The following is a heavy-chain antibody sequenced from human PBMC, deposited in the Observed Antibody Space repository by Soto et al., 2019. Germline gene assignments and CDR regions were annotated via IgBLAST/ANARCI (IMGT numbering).Heavy chain of an antibody. J-gene: IGHJ6*03. V-gene: IGHV4-34*01. D-gene: IGHD3-10*01. CDR3: ARGLILWFGELSRRGGYYYYMDV. CDR1: GGSFSGYQ. Sequence: QVQLPQWGAGLLKPSETLSLTCAVYGGSFSGYQWCWLCQTPGKGLEWIGGITDSGDINYNPSLKSGVTILVYSPKKQISLRLSSVTAADTAVYYCARGLILWFGELSRRGGYYYYMDVWGKGTTVTVSS. CDR2: ITDSGDI.